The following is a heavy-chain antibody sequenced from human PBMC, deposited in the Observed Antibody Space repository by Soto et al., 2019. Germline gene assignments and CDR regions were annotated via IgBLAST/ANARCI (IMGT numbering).Heavy chain of an antibody. CDR1: GYPFTTYG. CDR3: ARMGDVPYYYYGMDV. J-gene: IGHJ6*02. Sequence: QLQLVQSGPEVKKPGASVKVSCKASGYPFTTYGVPWVRQAPGQGLEWMGWINAYNGNTNYAQKLQGRVTMTTDTSTSTAYMELRSLRSDDTAVYYCARMGDVPYYYYGMDVWGQGTTVTVSS. V-gene: IGHV1-18*01. D-gene: IGHD3-16*01. CDR2: INAYNGNT.